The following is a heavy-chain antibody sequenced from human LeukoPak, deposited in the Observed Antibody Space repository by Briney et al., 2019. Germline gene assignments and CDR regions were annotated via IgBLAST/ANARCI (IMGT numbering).Heavy chain of an antibody. V-gene: IGHV4-59*10. Sequence: PSETLSLTCAVYGGSFSGYYWSWIRQPAGKGLEWIGRIYTSGSTNYNPSLKSRVTMSVDTSKNQFSLKLSSVTAADTAVYYCARVVPQSYDSSGYYLSDAFDIWGQGTMVTVSS. CDR3: ARVVPQSYDSSGYYLSDAFDI. D-gene: IGHD3-22*01. CDR1: GGSFSGYY. CDR2: IYTSGST. J-gene: IGHJ3*02.